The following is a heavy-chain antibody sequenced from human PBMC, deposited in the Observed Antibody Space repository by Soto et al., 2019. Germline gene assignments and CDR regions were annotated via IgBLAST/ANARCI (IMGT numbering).Heavy chain of an antibody. J-gene: IGHJ4*02. D-gene: IGHD6-13*01. V-gene: IGHV3-23*01. CDR3: AKGTAEIGTFDY. CDR2: ISGTGGST. Sequence: PWGSLRLSCAASGFTFCNYAIIFFRQSPWKGLEWVSTISGTGGSTYHADPVKGRFTISRDNSKNTLYLQMNSLRAEDTAVYYCAKGTAEIGTFDYWGQGSLVTVSS. CDR1: GFTFCNYA.